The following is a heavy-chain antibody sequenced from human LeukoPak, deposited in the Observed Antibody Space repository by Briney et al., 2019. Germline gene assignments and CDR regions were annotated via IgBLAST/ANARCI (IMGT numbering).Heavy chain of an antibody. CDR2: INSDGSTT. CDR1: GFTFRSYE. Sequence: GGSLRLSCAASGFTFRSYEMNWVRQAPGKGLVWVSRINSDGSTTNYADSVKGRFTISRDNAKNTLYLEMNSLRDEDTAMYYCATVNVPATSYWGQGTLVTVSS. J-gene: IGHJ4*02. V-gene: IGHV3-74*01. CDR3: ATVNVPATSY. D-gene: IGHD2-15*01.